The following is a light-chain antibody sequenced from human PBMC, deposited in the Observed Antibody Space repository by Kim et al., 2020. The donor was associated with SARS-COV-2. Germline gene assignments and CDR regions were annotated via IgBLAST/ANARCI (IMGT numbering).Light chain of an antibody. CDR2: YDS. J-gene: IGLJ2*01. CDR1: NIGSKS. V-gene: IGLV3-21*04. CDR3: QVWDSSSDPPV. Sequence: APGKTDRITCGGNNIGSKSVPWYQRKPGQAPVLVIYYDSDRPSGIPERFSGSNSGNTATLTISRVEAGDEADYYCQVWDSSSDPPVFGGGTQLTVL.